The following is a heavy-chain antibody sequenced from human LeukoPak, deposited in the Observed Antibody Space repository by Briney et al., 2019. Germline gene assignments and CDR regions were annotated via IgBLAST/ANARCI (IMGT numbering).Heavy chain of an antibody. J-gene: IGHJ6*03. V-gene: IGHV3-23*01. D-gene: IGHD1-7*01. Sequence: PGGSLRLSCAASGFTFSSYAMSWVRQAPGKGLEWVSAISGSGGSTYYADSVKGRVTISRDNSKNTLYLQMNSLRAEDTAVYYCASQIGTTGYYYYYMDVWGKGTTVTVSS. CDR2: ISGSGGST. CDR3: ASQIGTTGYYYYYMDV. CDR1: GFTFSSYA.